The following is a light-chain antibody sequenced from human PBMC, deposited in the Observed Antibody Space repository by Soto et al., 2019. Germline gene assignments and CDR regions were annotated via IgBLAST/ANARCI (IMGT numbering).Light chain of an antibody. CDR2: DVS. J-gene: IGLJ2*01. Sequence: QSVLTQPASVSGSPGQSITISCTGTSSDSGGYNYVSWYQQHPGKAPKLIIYDVSNRPSGVSNHFSGSKSGNTASLTISGLQAEDEADYYCSSYTTSSSPVVFGGGNKLTGL. CDR3: SSYTTSSSPVV. V-gene: IGLV2-14*01. CDR1: SSDSGGYNY.